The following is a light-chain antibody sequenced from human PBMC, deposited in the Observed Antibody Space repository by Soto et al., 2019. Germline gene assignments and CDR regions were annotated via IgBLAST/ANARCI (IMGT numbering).Light chain of an antibody. V-gene: IGKV1-27*01. CDR1: QGISNY. Sequence: DIQMTQSPSSLSASVGDRVTITCRASQGISNYLAWYQQKPGKVPKLLIYAASTLQSGVPSRFSGSGSGTDLTITISSLQPEDVETYYWQKYNSAPRAFGQGTKVEIK. CDR2: AAS. CDR3: QKYNSAPRA. J-gene: IGKJ1*01.